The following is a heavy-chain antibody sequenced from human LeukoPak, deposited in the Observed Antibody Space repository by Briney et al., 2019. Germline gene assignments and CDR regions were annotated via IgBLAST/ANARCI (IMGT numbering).Heavy chain of an antibody. CDR2: IYSGGST. V-gene: IGHV3-53*01. CDR3: GRAVNLCDFDC. Sequence: GGSLRLSCAASGFTINNNYMSWVRQAPGRGLEWVSVIYSGGSTYYADSLKARFPISRDNSKTALSLQMNSLPAEHTAVFYCGRAVNLCDFDCWGKGTLVT. CDR1: GFTINNNY. J-gene: IGHJ4*02. D-gene: IGHD1-14*01.